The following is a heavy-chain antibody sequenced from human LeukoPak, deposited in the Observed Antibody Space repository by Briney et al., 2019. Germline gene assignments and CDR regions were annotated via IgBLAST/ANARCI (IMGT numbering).Heavy chain of an antibody. CDR3: ARDSLYCGGDCYGFGWFDP. J-gene: IGHJ5*02. V-gene: IGHV1-3*01. CDR2: INAGNGNT. Sequence: GASVKVSCKASGYTFTSYAMHWVRQAPGQRLEWMGWINAGNGNTKYSQKFQGRVTITRDTSASTAYMELSSLRSEDTAVYYCARDSLYCGGDCYGFGWFDPWGQGTLVTVSS. D-gene: IGHD2-21*02. CDR1: GYTFTSYA.